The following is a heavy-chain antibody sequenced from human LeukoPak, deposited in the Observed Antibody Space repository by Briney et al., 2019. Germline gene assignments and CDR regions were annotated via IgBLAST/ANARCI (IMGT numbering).Heavy chain of an antibody. Sequence: PGGSLRLSGAASGFTFSSYAMSWVRQAPGKGLEWVSAISGSVGITYYADSVKGRFTISRDNSKNTLYLQMNSLRAEDTAVYYCAKDQDDYGGFFDYWGQGTLVTVSS. CDR3: AKDQDDYGGFFDY. CDR1: GFTFSSYA. D-gene: IGHD4/OR15-4a*01. CDR2: ISGSVGIT. J-gene: IGHJ4*02. V-gene: IGHV3-23*01.